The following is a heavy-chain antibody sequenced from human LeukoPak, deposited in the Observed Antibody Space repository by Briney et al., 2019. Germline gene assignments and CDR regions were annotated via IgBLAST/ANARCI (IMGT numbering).Heavy chain of an antibody. V-gene: IGHV3-11*01. CDR3: ARATYDSSAVDAFDI. D-gene: IGHD3-22*01. CDR2: TNTAGNTI. J-gene: IGHJ3*02. CDR1: GFTFRDYF. Sequence: GGSLRLSCAASGFTFRDYFMSWVRQAPGKGLEWVAYTNTAGNTIYYADSMKGRFTISRDNAKNSLYLQMNTLRAEDTAVYYCARATYDSSAVDAFDIWGQGTMVTVSP.